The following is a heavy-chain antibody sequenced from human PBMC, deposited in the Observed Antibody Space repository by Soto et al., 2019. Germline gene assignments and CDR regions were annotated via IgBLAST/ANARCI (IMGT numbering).Heavy chain of an antibody. CDR2: INSDESST. CDR3: ARALTFYYGSGSYGDAFDI. Sequence: RQAPGKGLVWVSRINSDESSTNYADSVKGRFTISRDSAKNTLYLQMNSLRAEDTALYYCARALTFYYGSGSYGDAFDIWGQGTMVTVSS. D-gene: IGHD3-10*01. J-gene: IGHJ3*02. V-gene: IGHV3-74*01.